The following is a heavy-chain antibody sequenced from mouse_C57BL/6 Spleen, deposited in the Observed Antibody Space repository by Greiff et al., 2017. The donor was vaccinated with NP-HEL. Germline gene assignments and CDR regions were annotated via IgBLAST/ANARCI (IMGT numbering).Heavy chain of an antibody. J-gene: IGHJ4*01. CDR2: ISSGSSTI. CDR3: ARSRSYDYANYAMDY. Sequence: DVHLVEPGGGLVKPGGSLKLSCAASGFTFSDYGMHWVRQAPEQGLEWVAYISSGSSTIYYADTVKGRSTISRDNAKNTLFLQMTSLRSEDTAMYYCARSRSYDYANYAMDYWGQGTSVTVSS. CDR1: GFTFSDYG. V-gene: IGHV5-17*01. D-gene: IGHD2-4*01.